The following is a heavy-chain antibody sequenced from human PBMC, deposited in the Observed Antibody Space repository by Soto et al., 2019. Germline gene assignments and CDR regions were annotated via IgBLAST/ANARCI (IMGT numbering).Heavy chain of an antibody. CDR2: IYYSGST. CDR3: ARANYGDYVRWFDP. V-gene: IGHV4-59*01. D-gene: IGHD4-17*01. CDR1: GGSISSYY. Sequence: ASETLSLTCTVSGGSISSYYWSWIRQPPGKGLEWIGYIYYSGSTNYNPSLKSRVTISVDTSKNQFSLKLSSVTAADTAVYYCARANYGDYVRWFDPWGQGTLVTVSS. J-gene: IGHJ5*02.